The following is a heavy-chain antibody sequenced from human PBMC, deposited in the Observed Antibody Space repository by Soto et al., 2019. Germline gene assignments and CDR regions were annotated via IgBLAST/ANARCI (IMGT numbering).Heavy chain of an antibody. J-gene: IGHJ6*02. D-gene: IGHD4-17*01. CDR2: ISGSGGST. Sequence: GGSLRLSCAASGFTFSSYAMSWVRQAPGKGLEWVSAISGSGGSTYYADSVKGRFTISRDNSKNTLYLQMNSLRAEDTAVYYCAKDYGDYVESYYGMDVWGQGTTVTVSS. CDR3: AKDYGDYVESYYGMDV. V-gene: IGHV3-23*01. CDR1: GFTFSSYA.